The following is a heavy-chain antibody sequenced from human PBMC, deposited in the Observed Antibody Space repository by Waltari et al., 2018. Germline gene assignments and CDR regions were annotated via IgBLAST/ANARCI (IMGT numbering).Heavy chain of an antibody. J-gene: IGHJ4*02. CDR2: ISGSGGST. D-gene: IGHD3-10*01. CDR3: AKAGVRGVIITNYFDY. CDR1: GFTFSSYA. Sequence: EVQLLESGGGLVQPGGSLRLSCAASGFTFSSYAMSWVRQAPGKGLDWVSAISGSGGSTYYADSVKGRFTISRDNSKNTLYLQMNSLRAEDTAVYYCAKAGVRGVIITNYFDYWGQGTLVTVSS. V-gene: IGHV3-23*01.